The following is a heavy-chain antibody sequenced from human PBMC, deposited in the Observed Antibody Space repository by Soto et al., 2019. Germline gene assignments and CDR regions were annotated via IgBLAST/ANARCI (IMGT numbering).Heavy chain of an antibody. Sequence: SEPLSLTCTVSGGSISSGDYYWSWIRQPPGKGLEWIGYIYYSGSTYYNPSLKSRVTISVDTSKNQFSLKLSSVTAADTAVYYCARSVVAATYFDYWGQGTLVTVSS. D-gene: IGHD2-15*01. V-gene: IGHV4-30-4*01. CDR2: IYYSGST. J-gene: IGHJ4*02. CDR1: GGSISSGDYY. CDR3: ARSVVAATYFDY.